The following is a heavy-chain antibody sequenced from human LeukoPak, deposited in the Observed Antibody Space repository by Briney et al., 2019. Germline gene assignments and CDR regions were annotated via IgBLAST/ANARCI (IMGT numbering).Heavy chain of an antibody. CDR1: GGTFSSYA. D-gene: IGHD5-18*01. CDR3: ARVGYSYGYYYYYMDV. Sequence: SVNVSCKASGGTFSSYAISWVRQAPGQGLEWMGGIIPIFGTANYAQKFQGRVTITADESTSTAYMELSSLRSEDTAVYYCARVGYSYGYYYYYMDVWGKGATVTVSS. V-gene: IGHV1-69*01. CDR2: IIPIFGTA. J-gene: IGHJ6*03.